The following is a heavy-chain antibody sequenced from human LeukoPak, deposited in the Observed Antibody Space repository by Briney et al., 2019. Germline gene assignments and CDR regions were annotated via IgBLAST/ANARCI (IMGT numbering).Heavy chain of an antibody. Sequence: GESLKISCKGSGYSFTSYWIGWVRQMPGKGLEWMGIIYPGDSDTRYSPSFQGQVTISADKSISTAYLQWSSLKASDTAMYYCARGPYDYVWGSYRLESGVTAFDIWGQGTMVTVSS. CDR3: ARGPYDYVWGSYRLESGVTAFDI. D-gene: IGHD3-16*02. CDR1: GYSFTSYW. V-gene: IGHV5-51*01. CDR2: IYPGDSDT. J-gene: IGHJ3*02.